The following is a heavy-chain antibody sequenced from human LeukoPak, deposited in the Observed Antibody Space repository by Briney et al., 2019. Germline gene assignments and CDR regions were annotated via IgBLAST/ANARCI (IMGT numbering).Heavy chain of an antibody. J-gene: IGHJ6*02. CDR3: AKMNYYYYYGMDV. CDR2: ISGSGGST. V-gene: IGHV3-23*01. CDR1: GFTFSSYV. Sequence: GGSLRLSCAASGFTFSSYVMSWVRQAPGKGLEWVSAISGSGGSTYFADSVKGRFTISRDNSKNTLYLQMNSLRAEDTAVYYCAKMNYYYYYGMDVWGQGTTVTVSS.